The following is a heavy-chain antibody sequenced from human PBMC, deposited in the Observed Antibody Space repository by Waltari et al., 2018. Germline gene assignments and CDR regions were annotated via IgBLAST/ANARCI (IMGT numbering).Heavy chain of an antibody. CDR2: ISGSGGST. CDR3: AKDGAHSSGWCGMGY. D-gene: IGHD6-19*01. V-gene: IGHV3-23*04. Sequence: VQLVESGGGVVQPGRSLRLSCAASGFTFSRYAMRWVRQAPGKGLEWVAAISGSGGSTYYADSVKGRFTISRDNSKNTLYLQMNSLRAEDTAVYYCAKDGAHSSGWCGMGYWGQGTLVTVSS. CDR1: GFTFSRYA. J-gene: IGHJ4*02.